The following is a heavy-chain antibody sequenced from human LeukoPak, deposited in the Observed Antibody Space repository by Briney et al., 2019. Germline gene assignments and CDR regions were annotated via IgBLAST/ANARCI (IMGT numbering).Heavy chain of an antibody. CDR1: GVTLSSYG. Sequence: GGSLRLSCTGSGVTLSSYGMHWVRQAPGKGLEWVAVTSYDGSNEYYADSVRGRFTISRDTSKNTVYLQMNSLTTEDTVVYYCAKDSSRWAFDYWGQGTLVTVSS. CDR2: TSYDGSNE. J-gene: IGHJ4*02. D-gene: IGHD6-13*01. CDR3: AKDSSRWAFDY. V-gene: IGHV3-30*18.